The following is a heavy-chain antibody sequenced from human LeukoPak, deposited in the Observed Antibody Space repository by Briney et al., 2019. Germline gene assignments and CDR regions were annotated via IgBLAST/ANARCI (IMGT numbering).Heavy chain of an antibody. D-gene: IGHD6-19*01. CDR3: ATQQWGLATGYSSGWYAFDI. J-gene: IGHJ3*02. Sequence: SETLSLTCTVSGGSISSYYWSWIRQPAGKGLEWIGRIYTSGSTNYNPSLKSRVTISYTSKNQFSLKLNSVTPEDTAVYYCATQQWGLATGYSSGWYAFDIWGQGTMVTVSS. V-gene: IGHV4-4*07. CDR2: IYTSGST. CDR1: GGSISSYY.